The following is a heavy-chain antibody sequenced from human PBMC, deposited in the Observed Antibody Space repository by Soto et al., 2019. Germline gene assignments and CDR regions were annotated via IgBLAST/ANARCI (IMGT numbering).Heavy chain of an antibody. D-gene: IGHD6-19*01. CDR1: GFTFSSYD. CDR3: ARESAVAGTKAFDI. J-gene: IGHJ3*02. V-gene: IGHV3-13*01. Sequence: EVQLVESGGGLVQPGGSLRLSCAASGFTFSSYDMHWVRQATGKGLEWVSAIGTAGDTYYPGSVKGRFTISRENAKNSLYLQMNSLRAEDTAVYYCARESAVAGTKAFDIWGKGTMVTVSS. CDR2: IGTAGDT.